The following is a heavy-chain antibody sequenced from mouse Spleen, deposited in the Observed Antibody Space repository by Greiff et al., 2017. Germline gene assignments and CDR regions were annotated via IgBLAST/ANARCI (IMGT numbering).Heavy chain of an antibody. D-gene: IGHD1-1*01. CDR1: GYAFSSSW. Sequence: VQLQQSGPELVKPGASVKISCKASGYAFSSSWMNWVKQRPGKGLEWIGRIYPGDGDTNYNEKFKGKATLTSDTSSSTAYMQLSSLTSEDSAIYFCARYGFYGSSYDAMDYWGQGTSVTVSS. J-gene: IGHJ4*01. V-gene: IGHV1-82*01. CDR3: ARYGFYGSSYDAMDY. CDR2: IYPGDGDT.